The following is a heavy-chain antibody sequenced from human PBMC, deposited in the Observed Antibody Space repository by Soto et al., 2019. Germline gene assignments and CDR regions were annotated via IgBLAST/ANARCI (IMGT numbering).Heavy chain of an antibody. CDR1: GYTFTTYF. D-gene: IGHD2-2*01. CDR2: IIPIFGTI. Sequence: SVKVSCKASGYTFTTYFMHWVRLAPGQGLEWMGGIIPIFGTINNAQKFQDRVTITADESANIVYMELSSLRSEDTAIYYCAREGLTFGPGAVGGAFDIWGQGTLVTVSS. J-gene: IGHJ3*02. CDR3: AREGLTFGPGAVGGAFDI. V-gene: IGHV1-69*13.